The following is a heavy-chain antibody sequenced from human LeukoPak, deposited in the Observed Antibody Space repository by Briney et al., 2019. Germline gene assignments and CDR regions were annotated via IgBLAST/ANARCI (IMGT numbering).Heavy chain of an antibody. CDR1: GFTFSSYS. CDR3: ARGIVGATTGVDY. D-gene: IGHD1-26*01. CDR2: ISSSSSYI. V-gene: IGHV3-21*01. J-gene: IGHJ4*02. Sequence: GGSLRLSCAASGFTFSSYSMNWVRQAPGKGLEWVSSISSSSSYIYYADSVKGRFTISRDNAKNSLYLQMNSLRAEDTAVYYCARGIVGATTGVDYWGQGTLVTVSS.